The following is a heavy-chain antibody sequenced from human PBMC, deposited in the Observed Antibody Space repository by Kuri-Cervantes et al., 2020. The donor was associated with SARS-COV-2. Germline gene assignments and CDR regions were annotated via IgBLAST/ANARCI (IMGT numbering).Heavy chain of an antibody. Sequence: GESLKISCAASGFTFSSYSMNWVRQAPGKGLEWVSYISSSSSTIYYADSVKGRFTISRDNAKNSLYLQMNSLRDEDTAVYYCARGAHDYYYYGMDVWGQGTTVTVSS. CDR1: GFTFSSYS. V-gene: IGHV3-48*02. CDR2: ISSSSSTI. CDR3: ARGAHDYYYYGMDV. J-gene: IGHJ6*02.